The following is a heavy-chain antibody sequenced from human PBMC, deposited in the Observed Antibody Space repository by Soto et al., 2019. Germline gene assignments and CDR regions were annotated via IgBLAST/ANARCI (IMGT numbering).Heavy chain of an antibody. CDR3: AREGGSSSSQGYYYYYGMDV. V-gene: IGHV1-69*01. CDR1: GGTFSSYA. CDR2: IIPIFGTA. D-gene: IGHD6-6*01. J-gene: IGHJ6*02. Sequence: QVQLVQSGAEVKKPGSSVKVSCKASGGTFSSYAISWVRQAPGQGLEWMGGIIPIFGTANYAQQFQGRVTITADESTSTAYRELSSLRSEDTAVYYCAREGGSSSSQGYYYYYGMDVWGQGTTVTVSS.